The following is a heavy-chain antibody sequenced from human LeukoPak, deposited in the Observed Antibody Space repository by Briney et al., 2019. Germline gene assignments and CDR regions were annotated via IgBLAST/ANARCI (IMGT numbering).Heavy chain of an antibody. V-gene: IGHV4-4*02. CDR3: ASVNDYGDPLPRYMDV. D-gene: IGHD4-17*01. CDR1: GGSISSSNW. CDR2: IYHSGST. J-gene: IGHJ6*03. Sequence: SGTLSLTCAVSGGSISSSNWWSWVRQPPGKGLEWIGEIYHSGSTNYNPSLKSRVTISVDKSKNQFSLKLSSVTAADTAVYYCASVNDYGDPLPRYMDVWGKGTAVTVSS.